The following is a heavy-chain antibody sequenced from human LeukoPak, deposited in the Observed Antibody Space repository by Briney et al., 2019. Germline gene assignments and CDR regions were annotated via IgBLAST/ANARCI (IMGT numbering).Heavy chain of an antibody. Sequence: SQTLSLTCTVSGGSISSGDYYWSWIRQPPGKGLEWIGYMYYTGSTYYNPSLKSRVTISVDTSKNQFSLKLSSVTAADTAVYYCARHPYPRDYFDYWGQGTLVTVSS. CDR1: GGSISSGDYY. CDR2: MYYTGST. CDR3: ARHPYPRDYFDY. D-gene: IGHD2-2*01. V-gene: IGHV4-30-4*08. J-gene: IGHJ4*02.